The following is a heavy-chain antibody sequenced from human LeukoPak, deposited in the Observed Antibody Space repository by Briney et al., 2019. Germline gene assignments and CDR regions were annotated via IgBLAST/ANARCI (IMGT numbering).Heavy chain of an antibody. V-gene: IGHV4-30-4*08. CDR3: ARGYYMDV. J-gene: IGHJ6*03. Sequence: SETLSLTCTVSGGSISSGDSYWSWIRQPPGEGLEWIGYVSYSGSTYYNPSLKSRLTISMDTSNSQFSLNLRSVTAADTAVYYCARGYYMDVWGKGTTVTVSS. CDR2: VSYSGST. CDR1: GGSISSGDSY.